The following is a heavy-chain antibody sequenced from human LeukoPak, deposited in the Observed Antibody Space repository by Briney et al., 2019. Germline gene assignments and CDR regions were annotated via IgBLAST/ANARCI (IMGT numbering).Heavy chain of an antibody. CDR1: GYSISSGYY. D-gene: IGHD3-22*01. Sequence: SETLSLTCAVSGYSISSGYYWGWIRQPPGKGLEWIGSIYHSGSTYYNPSLKSRVTISVDTSTNQFSLKLSSVTAADTAVYYCARCAPAFGDYYDSALFDPWGQGTLVTVSS. CDR2: IYHSGST. V-gene: IGHV4-38-2*01. CDR3: ARCAPAFGDYYDSALFDP. J-gene: IGHJ5*02.